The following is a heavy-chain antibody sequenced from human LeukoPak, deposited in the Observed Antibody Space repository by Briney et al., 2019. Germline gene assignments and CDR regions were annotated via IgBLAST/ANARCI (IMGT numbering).Heavy chain of an antibody. CDR3: AKDRPRCSTTTCYSYFDY. CDR1: GFTFSSYG. Sequence: GGSLRLSCAASGFTFSSYGIHWVRQAPGKGLEWVAFIRYDGSNENYADSVKGRFTTSRDDSKNMVSLQMNSLRAEDTAVYYCAKDRPRCSTTTCYSYFDYWGQGTLVTVPS. D-gene: IGHD2-2*01. J-gene: IGHJ4*02. CDR2: IRYDGSNE. V-gene: IGHV3-30*02.